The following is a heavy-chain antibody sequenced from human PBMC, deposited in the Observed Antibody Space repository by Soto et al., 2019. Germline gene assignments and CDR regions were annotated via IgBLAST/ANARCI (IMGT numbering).Heavy chain of an antibody. CDR3: ARDSTNRAKFDY. CDR2: TSAYNGNT. V-gene: IGHV1-18*01. CDR1: GYNFTNYG. J-gene: IGHJ4*02. Sequence: QVQVVQSGGVVKKPGASVKVSCKTSGYNFTNYGISWVRQAPGRGLEWLGWTSAYNGNTNYAQKFQGRVTMTTDTSTSTVYMELRSLRSDDTAVYYCARDSTNRAKFDYWGQGTLVTVSS. D-gene: IGHD2-8*01.